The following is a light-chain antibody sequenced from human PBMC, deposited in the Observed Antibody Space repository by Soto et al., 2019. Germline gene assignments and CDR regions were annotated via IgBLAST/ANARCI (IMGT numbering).Light chain of an antibody. J-gene: IGLJ2*01. Sequence: QSVLTQPPSVSAAPGQKVTISCSGTSSNVGSHFVSWYLQLPGTAPKLLIYDNNQRPPGIPYRFSGSKSGTSATLDITGLQSEDEADYYCATWESSLSAGVFGGGTKLTVL. CDR1: SSNVGSHF. CDR2: DNN. CDR3: ATWESSLSAGV. V-gene: IGLV1-51*01.